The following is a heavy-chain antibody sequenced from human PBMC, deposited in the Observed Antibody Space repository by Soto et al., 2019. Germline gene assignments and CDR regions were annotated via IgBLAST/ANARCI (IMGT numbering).Heavy chain of an antibody. J-gene: IGHJ6*02. D-gene: IGHD3-22*01. CDR3: ARGYYYDSSGYYYYYYGMDV. V-gene: IGHV4-59*01. Sequence: SETLSLTCSISEGSISTYYWTWIRQSPGKGLEWIGYIYYTGNTKYNPSLQSRVTMSVDSAKNQFSLNLRSVTAADTGVYYCARGYYYDSSGYYYYYYGMDVWGQGTTVTVSS. CDR2: IYYTGNT. CDR1: EGSISTYY.